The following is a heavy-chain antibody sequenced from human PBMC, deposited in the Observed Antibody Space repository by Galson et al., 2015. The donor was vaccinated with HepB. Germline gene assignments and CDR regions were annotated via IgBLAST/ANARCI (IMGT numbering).Heavy chain of an antibody. V-gene: IGHV4-4*07. D-gene: IGHD4-17*01. J-gene: IGHJ5*02. CDR2: IYTSGST. CDR3: ARERERGDDYGDYASIFDP. CDR1: GGSISSYY. Sequence: SETLSLTCTVSGGSISSYYWSWIRQPAGKGLEWIGRIYTSGSTNYNPSLKSRVTMSVDTSKNQFSLKLSSVTAADTAVYYCARERERGDDYGDYASIFDPWGQGTLVTVSS.